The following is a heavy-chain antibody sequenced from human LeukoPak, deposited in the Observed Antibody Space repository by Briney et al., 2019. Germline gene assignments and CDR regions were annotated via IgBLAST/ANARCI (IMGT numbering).Heavy chain of an antibody. CDR2: LNSGGNT. D-gene: IGHD2-2*01. V-gene: IGHV3-53*01. CDR3: ARRYCSTCPTGHAFDL. Sequence: QPGGSLRLSCAASGFSVSSNYMSWVRQAPGRGLEWVSALNSGGNTHYADSVNGRFTISRDNSKNTLYLQMNSLRAEDTAVYYCARRYCSTCPTGHAFDLWGQGTMVTVSS. CDR1: GFSVSSNY. J-gene: IGHJ3*01.